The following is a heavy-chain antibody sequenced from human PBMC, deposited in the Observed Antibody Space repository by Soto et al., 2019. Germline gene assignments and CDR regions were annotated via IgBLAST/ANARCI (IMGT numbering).Heavy chain of an antibody. V-gene: IGHV5-51*01. CDR1: GYSFTIYW. CDR3: ARHGGYCSSTSCYAEITYYYYGMDV. CDR2: IYPGDSDT. D-gene: IGHD2-2*01. J-gene: IGHJ6*02. Sequence: PGESLKISCKGSGYSFTIYWIGWVRQMPGKGLEWMGIIYPGDSDTRYSPSFQGQVTISADKSISTAYLQWSSLKASDTAMYYCARHGGYCSSTSCYAEITYYYYGMDVWGQGTTVTVSS.